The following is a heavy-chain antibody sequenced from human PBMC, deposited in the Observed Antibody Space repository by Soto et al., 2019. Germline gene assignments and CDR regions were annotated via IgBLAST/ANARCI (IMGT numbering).Heavy chain of an antibody. CDR3: VKPRSSMQWPPFDP. Sequence: QVKLVESGGGVVQPGRSRRLSCAASGSTLSSYGMHWFRQAPGKGLEWVAFISPDGRNKDYADSVKGRFTLSRDKSKKTLYLPMNRLRVEATAVYYCVKPRSSMQWPPFDPWGHGTLVTVSS. V-gene: IGHV3-30*18. J-gene: IGHJ5*02. CDR1: GSTLSSYG. D-gene: IGHD6-19*01. CDR2: ISPDGRNK.